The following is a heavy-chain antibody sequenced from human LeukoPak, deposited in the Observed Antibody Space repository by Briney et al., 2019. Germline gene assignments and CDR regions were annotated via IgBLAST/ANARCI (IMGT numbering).Heavy chain of an antibody. Sequence: SETLSLTCTVSGASFSSSSYYWGWIRQPPGKGLEWIASMYYSGSTYYHPSFMSRATISVDTSKNQFSLSLSSVTAADTAVYYCARSGVFSGYDAFDIWGQGTMVTVSS. J-gene: IGHJ3*02. CDR3: ARSGVFSGYDAFDI. CDR1: GASFSSSSYY. CDR2: MYYSGST. D-gene: IGHD3-9*01. V-gene: IGHV4-39*01.